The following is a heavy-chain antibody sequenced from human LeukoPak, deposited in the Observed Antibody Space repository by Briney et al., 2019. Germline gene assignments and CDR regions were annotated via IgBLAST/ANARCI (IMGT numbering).Heavy chain of an antibody. CDR1: GGSISSSSYY. CDR3: ARISTDSSGYYFIDY. Sequence: PSETLSLTCTVSGGSISSSSYYWGWIRQPPGKGLEWIGSLYYTGSTYYNPSLKSRVTISEDTSRNQLSLKLSSVTAADTAVYYCARISTDSSGYYFIDYWGQGTLVTVSS. CDR2: LYYTGST. D-gene: IGHD3-22*01. V-gene: IGHV4-39*01. J-gene: IGHJ4*02.